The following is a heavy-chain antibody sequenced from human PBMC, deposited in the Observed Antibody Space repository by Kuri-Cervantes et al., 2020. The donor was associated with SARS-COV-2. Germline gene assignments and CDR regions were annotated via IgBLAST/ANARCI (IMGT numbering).Heavy chain of an antibody. D-gene: IGHD3-3*01. V-gene: IGHV3-21*01. CDR2: ISRSSSYR. J-gene: IGHJ5*02. CDR3: SRGCNHITIFGVVYIRAAENWFDP. CDR1: GFTFSSYS. Sequence: WGSLSLTCVASGFTFSSYSMNWVRQAPGKGLEWDSTISRSSSYRYYADSVKGRLTISRDNAKNSLYLQMISLRAEDTAVYFFSRGCNHITIFGVVYIRAAENWFDPWGQGTLVTVSS.